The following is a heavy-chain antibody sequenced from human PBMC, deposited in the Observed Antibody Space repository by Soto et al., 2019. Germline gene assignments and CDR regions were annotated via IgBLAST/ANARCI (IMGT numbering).Heavy chain of an antibody. D-gene: IGHD3-16*02. J-gene: IGHJ4*02. CDR2: IIPIFGTA. CDR3: ASTGKYLALDY. Sequence: SVKVSCKASGGTFSSYAISWVRQAPGLGLEWMGGIIPIFGTANYAQKFQGRVTITADKSTSTAYMELSSLRSEDTAVYYCASTGKYLALDYWGQGTLVTVSS. V-gene: IGHV1-69*06. CDR1: GGTFSSYA.